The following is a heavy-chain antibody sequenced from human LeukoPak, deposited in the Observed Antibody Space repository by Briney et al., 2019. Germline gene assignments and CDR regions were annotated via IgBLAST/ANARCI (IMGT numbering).Heavy chain of an antibody. V-gene: IGHV4-39*01. CDR1: GGSISSSSYY. CDR2: IYYSGST. J-gene: IGHJ5*02. Sequence: SETLSLTCTVSGGSISSSSYYWGWIRQPPGKGLEWIGCIYYSGSTYYNPSLKSRVTISVDTSKDQFSLKLSSVTAADTAVYNCARHQGGWFDPWGQGTLVTVSS. D-gene: IGHD3-16*01. CDR3: ARHQGGWFDP.